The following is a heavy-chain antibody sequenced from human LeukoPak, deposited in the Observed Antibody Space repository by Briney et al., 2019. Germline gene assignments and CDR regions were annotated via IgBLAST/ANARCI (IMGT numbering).Heavy chain of an antibody. V-gene: IGHV3-23*01. D-gene: IGHD3-10*01. J-gene: IGHJ4*02. CDR1: GFTFSSYS. CDR2: FTGGGTGT. Sequence: GGSLRLSCAASGFTFSSYSMNWVRQAPGKGLEWVSTFTGGGTGTYYADSVKGRFTISRDNSKNMLYLQMNSLRAEDTAVYYCAKWHGSGSYGDYWGQGTLVTVSS. CDR3: AKWHGSGSYGDY.